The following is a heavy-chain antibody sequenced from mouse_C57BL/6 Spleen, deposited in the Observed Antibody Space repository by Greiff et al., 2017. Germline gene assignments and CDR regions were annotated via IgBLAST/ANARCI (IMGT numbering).Heavy chain of an antibody. V-gene: IGHV5-17*01. CDR2: ISSGSSTI. CDR1: GFTFSDYG. J-gene: IGHJ3*01. Sequence: EVQLQESGGGLVKPGGSLKLSCAASGFTFSDYGMHWVRQAPEKGLEWVAYISSGSSTIYYADTVKGRFTISRDNAKNTLFLQMTSLRSEDTAMYYCASPFYYGSFFAYWGQGTLVTVSA. CDR3: ASPFYYGSFFAY. D-gene: IGHD1-1*01.